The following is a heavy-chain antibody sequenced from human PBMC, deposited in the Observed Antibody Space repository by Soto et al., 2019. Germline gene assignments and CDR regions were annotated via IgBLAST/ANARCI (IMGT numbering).Heavy chain of an antibody. J-gene: IGHJ4*02. D-gene: IGHD5-12*01. CDR2: INHSGST. Sequence: SETLSLTCAVYGGSFSGYYWSWIRQPPGKGLEWIGEINHSGSTNYNPSLKSRVTISVDTSKNQFSLKLSSVTAADTAVYYCARNIVATISLYYFDYWGQGTLVTVSS. CDR3: ARNIVATISLYYFDY. CDR1: GGSFSGYY. V-gene: IGHV4-34*01.